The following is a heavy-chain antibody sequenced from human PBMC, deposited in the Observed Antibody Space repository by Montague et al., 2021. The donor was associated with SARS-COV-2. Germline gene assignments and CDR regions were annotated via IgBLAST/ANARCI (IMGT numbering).Heavy chain of an antibody. V-gene: IGHV4-39*07. CDR3: ARVGRQQLVRLSGMDV. Sequence: SETLSLTCTVSGGSISSSSYYWGWIRQPPGKGLEWIGSIYYSGSTYYNPSLKSRVTISVDTSMNQFSLKLSSVTAADTAVYYCARVGRQQLVRLSGMDVWGQGTMVTVSS. CDR2: IYYSGST. D-gene: IGHD6-13*01. J-gene: IGHJ6*02. CDR1: GGSISSSSYY.